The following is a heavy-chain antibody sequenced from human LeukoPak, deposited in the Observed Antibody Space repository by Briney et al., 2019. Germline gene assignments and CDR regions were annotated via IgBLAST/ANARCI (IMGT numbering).Heavy chain of an antibody. V-gene: IGHV4-34*01. CDR3: ARQYYGSGSYTAPYYYMGV. D-gene: IGHD3-10*01. CDR2: NNHSGST. CDR1: GVSFSGYY. J-gene: IGHJ6*03. Sequence: SETLSLTCAVYGVSFSGYYWSWIRQPPGKGLEWVGENNHSGSTNYNPSLKSRVTISVDTSKNQFSLKLSSVTAADTAVYYCARQYYGSGSYTAPYYYMGVWGKGTTVTVSS.